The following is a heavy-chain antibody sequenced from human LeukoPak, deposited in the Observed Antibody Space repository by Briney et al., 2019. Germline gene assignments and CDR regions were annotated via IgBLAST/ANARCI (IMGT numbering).Heavy chain of an antibody. CDR2: ISSSGSTI. V-gene: IGHV3-48*03. CDR1: GFTFSRYE. CDR3: ARALGYKLGDYFDY. J-gene: IGHJ4*02. D-gene: IGHD5-18*01. Sequence: GGSPRLSCAASGFTFSRYEMNWVREAPGKGLEWVSPISSSGSTIYYADSVKGRFTISRDNAKHSLYLQMNSLRAEDTAVYYCARALGYKLGDYFDYWGQGTLVTVSS.